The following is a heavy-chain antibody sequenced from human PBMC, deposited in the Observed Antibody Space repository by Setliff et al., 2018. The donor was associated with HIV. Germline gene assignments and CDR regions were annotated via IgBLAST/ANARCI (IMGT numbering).Heavy chain of an antibody. Sequence: SETLSLTCTVSGGSISSHYWTWIRQPAGKGLEWIGYIYTSGSTKYNPSLKSRVTISLDTSKNQFSLNLSSVTAADTAVYYCARGEEDDTFDIWGHGTMVTVSS. CDR1: GGSISSHY. V-gene: IGHV4-4*07. J-gene: IGHJ3*02. CDR2: IYTSGST. CDR3: ARGEEDDTFDI.